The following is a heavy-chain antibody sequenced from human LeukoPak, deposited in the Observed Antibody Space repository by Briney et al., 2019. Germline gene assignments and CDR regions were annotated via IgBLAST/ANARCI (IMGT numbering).Heavy chain of an antibody. CDR2: IIPIFGTA. CDR3: ASGSSGGVATMY. CDR1: GGTFSSYA. J-gene: IGHJ4*02. D-gene: IGHD5-12*01. V-gene: IGHV1-69*13. Sequence: SVKVSCKASGGTFSSYAISWVRQAPGQGLEWMGGIIPIFGTANYAQKFQGRVAITADESTSTAYMELSSLRSEDTAVYYCASGSSGGVATMYWGQGTLVTVSS.